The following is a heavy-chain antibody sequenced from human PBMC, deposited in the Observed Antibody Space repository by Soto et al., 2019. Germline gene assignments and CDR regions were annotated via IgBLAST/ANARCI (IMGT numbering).Heavy chain of an antibody. Sequence: QVQLVQSGAEVKKPGSSVKVSCKASGGTFSSYAISWVRQAPGQGLEWMGGIIPIFGTANYAQKFQGRVTIPADESTSTAYMELSSLRSEDTAVYYCARAGGGAYYYDSSGYPLGWFDPWGQGTLVTVSS. CDR1: GGTFSSYA. V-gene: IGHV1-69*01. CDR2: IIPIFGTA. J-gene: IGHJ5*02. D-gene: IGHD3-22*01. CDR3: ARAGGGAYYYDSSGYPLGWFDP.